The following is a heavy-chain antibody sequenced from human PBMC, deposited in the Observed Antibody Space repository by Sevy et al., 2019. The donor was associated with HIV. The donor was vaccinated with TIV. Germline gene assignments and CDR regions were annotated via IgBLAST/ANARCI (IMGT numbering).Heavy chain of an antibody. Sequence: GGSLRLSCEASGFTFSSYWMSWVRQAPGMGLEWVANIKQDGSEKYYVDSVKGRFTISRDNAKKSLYLQMNSLRAEDTAVYYCARGSNYYDSQTPFDYWGQGTLVTVSS. D-gene: IGHD3-22*01. CDR1: GFTFSSYW. CDR2: IKQDGSEK. V-gene: IGHV3-7*03. CDR3: ARGSNYYDSQTPFDY. J-gene: IGHJ4*02.